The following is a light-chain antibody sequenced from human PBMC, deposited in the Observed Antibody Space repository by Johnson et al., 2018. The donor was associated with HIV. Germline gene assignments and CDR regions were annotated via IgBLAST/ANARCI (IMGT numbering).Light chain of an antibody. CDR3: GTWDSSLSASYV. J-gene: IGLJ1*01. CDR2: ENH. V-gene: IGLV1-51*02. CDR1: SSNIGNNY. Sequence: QAVLTQPPSVSAAPGQKVTISCSGSSSNIGNNYVSWYQQVPGTAPRLLVYENHRRPSGIPDRFSGSKSGTSATLGITGLQTGDEADYYCGTWDSSLSASYVFGTGTKVTVL.